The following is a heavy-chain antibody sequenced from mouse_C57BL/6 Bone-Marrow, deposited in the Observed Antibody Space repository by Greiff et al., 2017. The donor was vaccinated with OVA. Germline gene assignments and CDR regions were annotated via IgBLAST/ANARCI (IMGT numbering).Heavy chain of an antibody. D-gene: IGHD3-2*02. Sequence: VQLQQSGTVLARPGASVKMSCKTSGYTFTSYWMHWVKQRPGQGLEWIGAIYPGNSDTSYNQKFKGKAKLTAVTSASTAYMELSSLTNEDSAVYYCTRFVTFLGYPRDYGGQGTTLTVSS. J-gene: IGHJ2*01. V-gene: IGHV1-5*01. CDR3: TRFVTFLGYPRDY. CDR2: IYPGNSDT. CDR1: GYTFTSYW.